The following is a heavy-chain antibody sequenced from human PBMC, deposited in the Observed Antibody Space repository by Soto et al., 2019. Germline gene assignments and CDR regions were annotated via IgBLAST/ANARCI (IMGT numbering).Heavy chain of an antibody. D-gene: IGHD5-18*01. Sequence: GGSLRLSCSASGFTFSSYAMHWVRQAPGKGLEYVSAISSNGGSTYYADSVKGRFTISRDNSKNTLYLQMSSLRAEDTAVYSCVKDFNTAMATGDYWGQGTLVTVSS. CDR3: VKDFNTAMATGDY. J-gene: IGHJ4*02. CDR2: ISSNGGST. V-gene: IGHV3-64D*09. CDR1: GFTFSSYA.